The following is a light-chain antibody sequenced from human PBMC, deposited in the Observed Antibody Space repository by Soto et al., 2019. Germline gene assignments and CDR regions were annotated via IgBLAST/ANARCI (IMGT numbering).Light chain of an antibody. J-gene: IGKJ1*01. CDR1: QSVSSK. CDR2: GAS. Sequence: EIVLTQSPVTLAVSPWERAALSCSASQSVSSKLAWYQQKPGQAPRLLFYGASTGATGIPARFSGSGSETEFTLSISSLQSEDFAVYYCQQYNKWPGTFGQGTKVDIK. V-gene: IGKV3-15*01. CDR3: QQYNKWPGT.